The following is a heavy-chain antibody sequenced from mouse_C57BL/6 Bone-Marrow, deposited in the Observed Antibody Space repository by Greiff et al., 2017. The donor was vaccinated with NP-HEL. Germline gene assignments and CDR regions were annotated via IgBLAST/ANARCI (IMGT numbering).Heavy chain of an antibody. CDR2: IDPSDSYT. CDR1: GYTFTSYW. D-gene: IGHD2-3*01. Sequence: VQLQQPGAELVMPGASVKLSCKASGYTFTSYWMHWVKQRPGHGLEWIGEIDPSDSYTNYNQKFKGKSTLTVDKSSSTAYMQLSSLTSEDSAVYYCARKDGLEDYWGQGTTLTVSS. CDR3: ARKDGLEDY. J-gene: IGHJ2*01. V-gene: IGHV1-69*01.